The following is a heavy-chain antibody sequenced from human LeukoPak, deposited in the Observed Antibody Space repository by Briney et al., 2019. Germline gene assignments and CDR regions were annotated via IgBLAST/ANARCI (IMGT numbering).Heavy chain of an antibody. CDR1: GLDFGSHG. CDR2: VWADGRTK. V-gene: IGHV3-33*06. CDR3: AKDPARSMDV. J-gene: IGHJ6*03. Sequence: PGGSLRLSCAVSGLDFGSHGFHWVRQAPGKGLEWVAAVWADGRTKDVAGSVKGRFTASRNNFENTVFLQMNDLRVEDTAMYYCAKDPARSMDVWGKGTTVTASS.